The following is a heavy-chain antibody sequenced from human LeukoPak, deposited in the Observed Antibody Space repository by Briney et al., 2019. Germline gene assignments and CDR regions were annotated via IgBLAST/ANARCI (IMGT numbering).Heavy chain of an antibody. V-gene: IGHV1-69*04. CDR1: GGTFSSYA. Sequence: ASGKVSCKASGGTFSSYAISWVRQAPGQGLKWMGRIIPILGIANYAQKFQGRVTITADKSTSTAYMELSSLRSEDTAVYYCAGETRPEPDAFDIWGQGTMVTVSS. CDR3: AGETRPEPDAFDI. CDR2: IIPILGIA. J-gene: IGHJ3*02. D-gene: IGHD1-14*01.